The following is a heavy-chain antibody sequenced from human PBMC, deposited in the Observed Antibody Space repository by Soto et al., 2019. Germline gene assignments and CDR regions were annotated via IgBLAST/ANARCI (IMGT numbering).Heavy chain of an antibody. D-gene: IGHD3-10*01. CDR3: ARAIGWFGELLGGYYFDY. J-gene: IGHJ4*02. Sequence: SETLSLTCTVSGGSISNYYWSWIRQPPGKGLEWIGYIYHSGSTNYNPSLKSRVTISVDRSKNQFSLKLSSVTAADTAVYYCARAIGWFGELLGGYYFDYWGQGTPVTVSS. V-gene: IGHV4-59*12. CDR2: IYHSGST. CDR1: GGSISNYY.